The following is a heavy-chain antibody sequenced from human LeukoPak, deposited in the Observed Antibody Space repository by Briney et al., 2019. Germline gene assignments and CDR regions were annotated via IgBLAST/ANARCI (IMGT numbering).Heavy chain of an antibody. Sequence: SETLSLTCTVSGGSISSYYWSWIRQPPGKGLEWIGYIYYSGSTNYNPSLKSRVTISVDTSKNQFSLKLSSVTAADTAVYYCARGLLYSSSWYRRWFDPWGQGTLVTVSS. D-gene: IGHD6-13*01. CDR3: ARGLLYSSSWYRRWFDP. V-gene: IGHV4-59*12. CDR1: GGSISSYY. J-gene: IGHJ5*02. CDR2: IYYSGST.